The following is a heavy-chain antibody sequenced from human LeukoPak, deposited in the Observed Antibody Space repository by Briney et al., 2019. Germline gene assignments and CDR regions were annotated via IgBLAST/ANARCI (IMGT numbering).Heavy chain of an antibody. J-gene: IGHJ4*02. Sequence: PGGSLRLSCAASAFTFTTYAMTWVRQAPGRGLEWVSAVSGSGDTTFYADSVKGRFTISRDNSENTLYLQMESLRAEDTALYYCARLSGTFGTTSRVLDYWGQGTLVTVSS. CDR3: ARLSGTFGTTSRVLDY. V-gene: IGHV3-23*01. D-gene: IGHD1-1*01. CDR1: AFTFTTYA. CDR2: VSGSGDTT.